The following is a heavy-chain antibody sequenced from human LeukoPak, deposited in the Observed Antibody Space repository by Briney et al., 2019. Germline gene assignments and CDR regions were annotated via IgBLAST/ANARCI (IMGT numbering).Heavy chain of an antibody. V-gene: IGHV3-23*01. D-gene: IGHD1-26*01. J-gene: IGHJ6*01. CDR1: GFTFSVFA. CDR3: AKMKGHPLPKYYMDV. CDR2: ISGSGDNT. Sequence: GGSLRLSCAASGFTFSVFAMSCVRRTPGKGMEWVSGISGSGDNTLYADSVKGRFTISRDNSKNTLYLEMNSLRAEDTAIYYCAKMKGHPLPKYYMDVWGQGTTVTVSS.